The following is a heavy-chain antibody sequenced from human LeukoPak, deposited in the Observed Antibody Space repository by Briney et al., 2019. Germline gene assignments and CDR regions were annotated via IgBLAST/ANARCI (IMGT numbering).Heavy chain of an antibody. D-gene: IGHD2-15*01. CDR3: ARHGEVAATPDNSGLDY. Sequence: GESLKISCKGSGYSFTSYWISRVRQMPGKGLEWMGRIDPSDSYTNYSPSFQGHVTISADKSISTAYLQWSSLKASDTAMYYCARHGEVAATPDNSGLDYWGQGTLVTVSS. CDR1: GYSFTSYW. CDR2: IDPSDSYT. V-gene: IGHV5-10-1*01. J-gene: IGHJ4*02.